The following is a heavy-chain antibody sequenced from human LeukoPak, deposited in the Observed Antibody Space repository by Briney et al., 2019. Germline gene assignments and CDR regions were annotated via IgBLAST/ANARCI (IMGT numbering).Heavy chain of an antibody. CDR1: DGSITNYY. J-gene: IGHJ4*02. CDR2: VYIGRGM. V-gene: IGHV4-4*07. Sequence: SETLSLTCFVSDGSITNYYWSWIRQPAGKGLEWIGRVYIGRGMEYNPSLKSRVTMSVDRANMQFSLRLTSVTAADTAVYYCARESRVVIGDGYHVDSWGPGTLITVSS. CDR3: ARESRVVIGDGYHVDS. D-gene: IGHD2-21*01.